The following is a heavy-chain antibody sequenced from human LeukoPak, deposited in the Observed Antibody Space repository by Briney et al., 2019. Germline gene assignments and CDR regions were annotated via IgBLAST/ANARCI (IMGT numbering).Heavy chain of an antibody. J-gene: IGHJ4*02. CDR2: ISGSGRTT. Sequence: GGSLRLSCAVSGFTFTSYAMSWVRQAPGKGLEWVSAISGSGRTTYYADSVKGRFTISRDNSKNTLYLQMNSLRAEDTAVYYCAKAERFSGTKTPDYWGQGRLVIVSS. CDR3: AKAERFSGTKTPDY. V-gene: IGHV3-23*01. CDR1: GFTFTSYA. D-gene: IGHD5-12*01.